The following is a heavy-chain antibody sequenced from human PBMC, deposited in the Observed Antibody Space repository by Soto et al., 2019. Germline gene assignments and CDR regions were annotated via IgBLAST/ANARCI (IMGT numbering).Heavy chain of an antibody. J-gene: IGHJ4*02. CDR3: AKDNGNYGSASFSH. Sequence: GGSLRLSCAASGCSFGSYAMSLVRKAPGKGLEWVSLISGTGDSSEYANSVKGRFTISRDYSKTTVFLQMNSLRAEDTAVYFCAKDNGNYGSASFSHWRQGTLVTVSS. CDR1: GCSFGSYA. V-gene: IGHV3-23*01. D-gene: IGHD3-10*01. CDR2: ISGTGDSS.